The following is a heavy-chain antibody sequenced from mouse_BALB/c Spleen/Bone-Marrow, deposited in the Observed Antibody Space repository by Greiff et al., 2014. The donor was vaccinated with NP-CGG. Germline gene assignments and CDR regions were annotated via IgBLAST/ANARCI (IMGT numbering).Heavy chain of an antibody. CDR3: ARDKNYGSYWYFDV. J-gene: IGHJ1*01. V-gene: IGHV7-3*02. CDR1: GFTFTDYY. Sequence: EVMLVESGGGLVQPGCSLRLSCATSGFTFTDYYMSWVRQPPGKALEWLGFIRNKANGYTTEYSASVKGRFTISRDNSQSILYLQMNTLRAEDSATYYCARDKNYGSYWYFDVWGAGTTVTVSS. CDR2: IRNKANGYTT. D-gene: IGHD2-1*01.